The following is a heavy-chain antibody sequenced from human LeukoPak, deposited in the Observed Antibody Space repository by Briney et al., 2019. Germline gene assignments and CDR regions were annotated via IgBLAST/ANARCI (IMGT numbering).Heavy chain of an antibody. J-gene: IGHJ4*02. Sequence: PGRSLRLSCAASGFTFSSYAMHWVRQAPGKGLEWVAVISYDGSNKYYADSVKGRFTISRDNSKNTLYLQMNSLRAEDTAVYYCARDVVTLGPVLVPAIPEYWGQGTLVTVSS. CDR1: GFTFSSYA. CDR2: ISYDGSNK. D-gene: IGHD2-21*02. V-gene: IGHV3-30-3*01. CDR3: ARDVVTLGPVLVPAIPEY.